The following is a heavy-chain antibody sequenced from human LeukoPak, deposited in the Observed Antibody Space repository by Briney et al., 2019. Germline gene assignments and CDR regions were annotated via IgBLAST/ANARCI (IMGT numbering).Heavy chain of an antibody. CDR2: IYYSGST. J-gene: IGHJ4*02. Sequence: SETLSLTCTVSGGSISSYYWSWIRQPPGKGLEWIGYIYYSGSTNYNPSLKSRVTISVDTSKNQFSLKLSSVTAADTAVYYCARHPRFLAYCGGDCRRIMSHFDYWGQGTLVTVSS. CDR3: ARHPRFLAYCGGDCRRIMSHFDY. V-gene: IGHV4-59*08. D-gene: IGHD2-21*02. CDR1: GGSISSYY.